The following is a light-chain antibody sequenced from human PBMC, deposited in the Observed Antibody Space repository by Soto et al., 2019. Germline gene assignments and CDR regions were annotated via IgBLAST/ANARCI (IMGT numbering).Light chain of an antibody. CDR1: QSISSY. V-gene: IGKV1-39*01. CDR2: AAS. J-gene: IGKJ5*01. Sequence: DIEINQSPSSLSASVGDRVTITCRASQSISSYLNWYQQKPGKAPKILIYAASSLQSGVPSKFRGSGSGTEFTLPISRLQPEDFSTYYCQQLNSYPITFGQGTRLEI. CDR3: QQLNSYPIT.